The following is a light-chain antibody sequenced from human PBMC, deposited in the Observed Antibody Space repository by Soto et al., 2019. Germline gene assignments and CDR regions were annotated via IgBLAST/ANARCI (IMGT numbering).Light chain of an antibody. CDR3: QQYGSSLIT. CDR2: SVS. Sequence: EIGMPPSQATLSVSPRAVAAPSFRASQSVRNFLGWYQQKPGQAPRLLIYSVSTTATGIPDRISGSGSGTEFTLTISSLEPEDFAVYYCQQYGSSLITFGPGTKVDIK. V-gene: IGKV3-15*01. J-gene: IGKJ3*01. CDR1: QSVRNF.